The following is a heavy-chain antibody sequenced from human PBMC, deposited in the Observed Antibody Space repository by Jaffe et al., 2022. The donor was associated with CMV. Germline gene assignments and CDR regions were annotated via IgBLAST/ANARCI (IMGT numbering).Heavy chain of an antibody. V-gene: IGHV4-59*08. CDR2: IYYSGST. CDR3: ARQGSTSQSPSYYYDSSGYYWDY. J-gene: IGHJ4*02. D-gene: IGHD3-22*01. Sequence: QVQLQESGPGLVKPSETLSLTCTVSGGSISSYYWSWIRQPPGKGLEWIGYIYYSGSTNYNPSLKSRVTISVDTSKNQFSLKLSSVTAADTAVYYCARQGSTSQSPSYYYDSSGYYWDYWGQGTLVTVSS. CDR1: GGSISSYY.